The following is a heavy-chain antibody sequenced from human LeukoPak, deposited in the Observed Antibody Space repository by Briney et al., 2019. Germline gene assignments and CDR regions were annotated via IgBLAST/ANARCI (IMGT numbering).Heavy chain of an antibody. J-gene: IGHJ6*02. CDR3: AREAVAGGSGSNYYYYGADV. CDR1: LGSLNKYY. D-gene: IGHD3-10*01. V-gene: IGHV4-59*01. CDR2: IDYSGST. Sequence: PPETLSLTCTVSLGSLNKYYWSWIRQPPGRRRGWIGYIDYSGSTNYNPSLKSRVTISVDTSKNQFSLKLTSVTAADTAVYYCAREAVAGGSGSNYYYYGADVWGQGTTVTVSS.